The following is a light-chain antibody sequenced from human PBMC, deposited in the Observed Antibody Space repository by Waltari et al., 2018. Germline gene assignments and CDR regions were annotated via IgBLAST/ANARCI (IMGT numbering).Light chain of an antibody. Sequence: EIVMTQSPATLSVSPGDRATLSCRASQTISSNLAWYQQRPGQAPRLLIYGASNRATGIPARFSGTGSGTEFTLTISSLQSEDFAVYYCQQYNNWPPLFTFGPVTKVDMK. CDR3: QQYNNWPPLFT. J-gene: IGKJ3*01. CDR2: GAS. V-gene: IGKV3D-15*01. CDR1: QTISSN.